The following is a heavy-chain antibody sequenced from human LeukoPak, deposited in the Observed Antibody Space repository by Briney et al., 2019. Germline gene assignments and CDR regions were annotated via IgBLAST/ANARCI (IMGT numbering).Heavy chain of an antibody. CDR3: ARGIIAAAGPFDP. J-gene: IGHJ5*02. Sequence: SETLSLTCAVYGGSFSGYYWSWIRQPPGEGLEWIGEINHSGSTNYNPSLKSRVTISVDTSKNQFSLKLSSVTAADTAVYYCARGIIAAAGPFDPWGQGTLVTVSS. CDR2: INHSGST. D-gene: IGHD6-13*01. CDR1: GGSFSGYY. V-gene: IGHV4-34*01.